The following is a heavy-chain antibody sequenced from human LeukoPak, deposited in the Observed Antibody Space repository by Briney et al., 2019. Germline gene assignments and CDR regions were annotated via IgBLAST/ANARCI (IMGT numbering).Heavy chain of an antibody. Sequence: GGSLRLSCAASGFTFNGYGMHWVRQAPAKGLEWVAVISYDGSNKYYADSVRGRFTISRDNSKNTLYLQMNSLRAEDTAVYYCAKDPHCSSTSCYVGYFDYWGQGTLVTVSS. CDR2: ISYDGSNK. CDR1: GFTFNGYG. V-gene: IGHV3-30*18. CDR3: AKDPHCSSTSCYVGYFDY. D-gene: IGHD2-2*01. J-gene: IGHJ4*02.